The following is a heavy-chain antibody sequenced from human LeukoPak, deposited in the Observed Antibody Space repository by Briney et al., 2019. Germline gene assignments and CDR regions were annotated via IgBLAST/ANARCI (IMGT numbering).Heavy chain of an antibody. Sequence: GGSLRLSCAASGFTFDDYGMSWVRQAPGEGLEWVSGINWNGGSTGYADSVKGRFTISRDNAKNSLYLQMNSLRAEDTALYYCARDPATYYFDYWGQGTLVTVSS. CDR2: INWNGGST. V-gene: IGHV3-20*04. CDR1: GFTFDDYG. J-gene: IGHJ4*02. CDR3: ARDPATYYFDY.